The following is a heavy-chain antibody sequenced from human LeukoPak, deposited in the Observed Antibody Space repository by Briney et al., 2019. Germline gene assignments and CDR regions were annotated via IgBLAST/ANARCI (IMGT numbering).Heavy chain of an antibody. V-gene: IGHV1-2*04. CDR1: GYTFTGYY. Sequence: GASVKVSCKASGYTFTGYYMHWVRQAPGQGLEWMGWINPNSGGTNYAQKFLGWVTMTRDTSISTAYMELSRLRSDDTAVYYCARQTYYYDSSGYNLDYWGQGTLVTVSS. J-gene: IGHJ4*02. CDR2: INPNSGGT. D-gene: IGHD3-22*01. CDR3: ARQTYYYDSSGYNLDY.